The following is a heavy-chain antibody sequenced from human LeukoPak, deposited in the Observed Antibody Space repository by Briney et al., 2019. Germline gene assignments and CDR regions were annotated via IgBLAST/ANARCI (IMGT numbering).Heavy chain of an antibody. D-gene: IGHD2-21*02. V-gene: IGHV3-7*01. Sequence: GGSLRLSCAASGFTFSNYWMNWVLQAPGKGLEWVADIKDDGSKKYYVDSVKGRFTISRDNAENSLYLQMHSLRVEDTAVYYCARDVGDPVRFDYWGQGTLVTVSS. CDR1: GFTFSNYW. CDR2: IKDDGSKK. CDR3: ARDVGDPVRFDY. J-gene: IGHJ4*02.